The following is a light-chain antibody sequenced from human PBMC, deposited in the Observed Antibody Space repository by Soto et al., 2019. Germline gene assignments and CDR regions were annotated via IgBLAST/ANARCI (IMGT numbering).Light chain of an antibody. V-gene: IGLV2-11*01. CDR1: GNDVGAYNY. CDR2: GVV. J-gene: IGLJ1*01. Sequence: QSALTQPRSVSGSPGQSVTISCTGTGNDVGAYNYVSWYQQHPGRPPKLLIYGVVRWPSGVPDRFSGSKSGNTASLTISGLQAEDEAYYFCCSYAGGYTYVFGTGTKVTVL. CDR3: CSYAGGYTYV.